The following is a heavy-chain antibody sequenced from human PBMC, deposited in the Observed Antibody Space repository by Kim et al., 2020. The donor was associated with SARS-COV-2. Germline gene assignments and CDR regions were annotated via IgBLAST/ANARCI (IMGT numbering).Heavy chain of an antibody. CDR1: GSRFSGDW. V-gene: IGHV5-51*01. Sequence: GFGSRFSGDWVGGVRQMPGKGQEWMGLIYPGDSETRYSPSFQGQVTISADKSISTAYLQWSSLKASDTAMYYCARHKRDLPFDFWAQGTLAT. J-gene: IGHJ4*02. CDR2: IYPGDSET. CDR3: ARHKRDLPFDF.